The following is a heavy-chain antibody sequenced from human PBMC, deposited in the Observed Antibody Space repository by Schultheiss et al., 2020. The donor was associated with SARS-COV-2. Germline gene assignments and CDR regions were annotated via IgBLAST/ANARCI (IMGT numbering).Heavy chain of an antibody. CDR2: IYPGDSDT. CDR3: ARRRSQGYYDSSGYYTDWYFDL. CDR1: GYSFTSYW. V-gene: IGHV5-51*01. J-gene: IGHJ2*01. D-gene: IGHD3-22*01. Sequence: GESLKISCKGSGYSFTSYWIGWVRQMPGKGLEWMGIIYPGDSDTRYSPSFQGQVTFSADKSISTAYLQWSSLKASDTAMYYCARRRSQGYYDSSGYYTDWYFDLWGRGTLVTVSS.